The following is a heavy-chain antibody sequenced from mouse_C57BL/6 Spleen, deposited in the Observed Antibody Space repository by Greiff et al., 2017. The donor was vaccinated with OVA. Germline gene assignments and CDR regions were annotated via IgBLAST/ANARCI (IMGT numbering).Heavy chain of an antibody. CDR1: GFTFSDYG. D-gene: IGHD1-1*01. J-gene: IGHJ4*01. V-gene: IGHV5-17*01. CDR3: ARCYYGSSYDAMDY. Sequence: EVQGVESGGGLVKPGGSLKLSCAASGFTFSDYGMHWVRQAPEKGLEWVAYISSGSSTIYYADTVKGRFTISRDNAKNTLFLQMTSLRSEDTAMYYCARCYYGSSYDAMDYWGQGTSVTVSS. CDR2: ISSGSSTI.